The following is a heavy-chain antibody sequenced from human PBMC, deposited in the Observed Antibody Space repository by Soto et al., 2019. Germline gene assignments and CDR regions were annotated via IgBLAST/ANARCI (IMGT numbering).Heavy chain of an antibody. Sequence: ASVKVSCKASGYTFTSYGISWVRQAPGQGLEWMGWISAYNGNTNYAQELQGRVTMTTDTSTSTAYMELRSLRSDDTAVYYCARVVTTVAKNWFDPWGQGTLVTVSS. CDR2: ISAYNGNT. V-gene: IGHV1-18*01. D-gene: IGHD4-17*01. CDR1: GYTFTSYG. J-gene: IGHJ5*02. CDR3: ARVVTTVAKNWFDP.